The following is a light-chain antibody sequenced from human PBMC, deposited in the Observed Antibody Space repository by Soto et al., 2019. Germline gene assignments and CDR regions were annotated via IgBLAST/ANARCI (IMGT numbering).Light chain of an antibody. CDR1: QNVNNH. Sequence: DIQMTQSPSTLSASVGDRVTITCRASQNVNNHLAWYWQKPGSAPRLLIYDASTLQVGVPSRFSGSGSGTDFTLTINSRQPDGFATYYCQQYYSYFFSFGPGTRVDIK. CDR3: QQYYSYFFS. CDR2: DAS. V-gene: IGKV1-5*01. J-gene: IGKJ3*01.